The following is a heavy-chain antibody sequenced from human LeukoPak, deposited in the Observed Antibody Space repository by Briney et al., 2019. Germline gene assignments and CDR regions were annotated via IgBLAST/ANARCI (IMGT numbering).Heavy chain of an antibody. V-gene: IGHV3-23*01. CDR2: ISGSGGHT. CDR1: GSTFNNYN. D-gene: IGHD5-24*01. CDR3: AKGGVATMRDGYNYYYYYMEV. J-gene: IGHJ6*03. Sequence: GGSLRLSCAASGSTFNNYNMNWVRQAPGKGLEWVSLISGSGGHTYYGDSVKGRFTISRDNSKNTLYLQMNSLRADDTAVYYCAKGGVATMRDGYNYYYYYMEVWGRGTTVTVSS.